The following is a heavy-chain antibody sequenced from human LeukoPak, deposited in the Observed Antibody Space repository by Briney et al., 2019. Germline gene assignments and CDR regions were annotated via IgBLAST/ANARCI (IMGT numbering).Heavy chain of an antibody. V-gene: IGHV3-30*18. D-gene: IGHD5-12*01. Sequence: GRSLRPSCAASGFTFSSYGMHWVRQAPGKGLEWVAVISHDGSNKYYADSVKGRFTISRDNSKNTLYLQMNSLRAEDTAVYYCAKEVGAGPPTVDYFFDYWGQGTLVTVSS. CDR3: AKEVGAGPPTVDYFFDY. J-gene: IGHJ4*02. CDR2: ISHDGSNK. CDR1: GFTFSSYG.